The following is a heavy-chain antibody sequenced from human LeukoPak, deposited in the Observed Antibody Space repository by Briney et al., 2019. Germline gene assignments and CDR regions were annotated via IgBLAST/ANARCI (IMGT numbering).Heavy chain of an antibody. Sequence: PGGSLRLSCAASGFTFSNAWMSWVRQAPGKGLEWVGRIKSKTDGGTTDYAAPVKGRFTISRDDSKNTLYLQMNSLKTEDTAVYYCTGIPRDYYYYYMDVWGKGTTVTVSS. CDR1: GFTFSNAW. CDR3: TGIPRDYYYYYMDV. V-gene: IGHV3-15*01. J-gene: IGHJ6*03. CDR2: IKSKTDGGTT.